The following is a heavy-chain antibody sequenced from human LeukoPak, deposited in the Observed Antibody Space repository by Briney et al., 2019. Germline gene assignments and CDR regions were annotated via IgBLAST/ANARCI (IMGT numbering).Heavy chain of an antibody. J-gene: IGHJ4*02. D-gene: IGHD3-9*01. V-gene: IGHV4-38-2*02. CDR1: DYSISSGYY. CDR3: ARVFDSGYFDWHFDY. Sequence: SETLSLTCTVFDYSISSGYYWGWIRQPPGKGLEWIGSIYHSGSTYYNPSLKSRVTISVDTSDNQFSLKLTSVTAADAAIYYCARVFDSGYFDWHFDYWGQGTLVTVSS. CDR2: IYHSGST.